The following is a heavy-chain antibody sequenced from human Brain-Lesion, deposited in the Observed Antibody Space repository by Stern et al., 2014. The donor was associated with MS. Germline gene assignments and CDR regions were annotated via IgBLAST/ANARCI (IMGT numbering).Heavy chain of an antibody. Sequence: VQLEESGPGLVKPSQTLSLTCTVSGGSISSGNYYWSWIRQPAGEGLEWIGRIYSSGSTQYNPPLKSRVPISADTSPHQFSLRLSSVTAADTAVYYCARGNYDVLTDNGGHGFDIWGQGTMVTVSS. J-gene: IGHJ3*02. V-gene: IGHV4-61*02. CDR3: ARGNYDVLTDNGGHGFDI. CDR1: GGSISSGNYY. D-gene: IGHD3-9*01. CDR2: IYSSGST.